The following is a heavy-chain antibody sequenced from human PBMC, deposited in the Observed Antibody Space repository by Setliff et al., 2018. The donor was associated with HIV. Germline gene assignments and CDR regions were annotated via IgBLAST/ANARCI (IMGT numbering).Heavy chain of an antibody. CDR1: GVSTISSSSSYY. CDR3: VTVVQDDLGVALFDY. V-gene: IGHV4-39*01. CDR2: ISHSGIT. J-gene: IGHJ4*02. D-gene: IGHD3-3*01. Sequence: PSETLSLTCIVSGVSTISSSSSYYWGWIRQPPGKGLEWIGYISHSGITYYNPSLKSRVTISVDTSKNQFFLHLSSVTAADTAIYYCVTVVQDDLGVALFDYWGQGALVTVSS.